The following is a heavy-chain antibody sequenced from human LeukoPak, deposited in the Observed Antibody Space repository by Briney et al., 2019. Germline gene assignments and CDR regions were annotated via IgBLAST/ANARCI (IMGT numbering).Heavy chain of an antibody. CDR3: ARLSGTGYFDL. Sequence: PGGSLRLSCAASGLTLSNYNMNWVRQAPGKGPEWISYISVGSDATYYADAVRGRFTISRDTAKNSLIRQMNSLRAGDTALYFCARLSGTGYFDLWGQGTLVTVSS. J-gene: IGHJ4*02. D-gene: IGHD1-1*01. CDR1: GLTLSNYN. CDR2: ISVGSDAT. V-gene: IGHV3-48*04.